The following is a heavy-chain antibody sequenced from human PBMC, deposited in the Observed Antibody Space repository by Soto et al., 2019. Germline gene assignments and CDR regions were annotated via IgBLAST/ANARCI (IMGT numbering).Heavy chain of an antibody. V-gene: IGHV1-69*12. CDR2: IIPIFGTA. J-gene: IGHJ6*02. Sequence: QVQLVQSGAEVKKPGSSVKVSCKASGGTFSTHAISWVRQAPGQGLEWMGGIIPIFGTADYAQKFQGRVTSTAEESTSTAYMELRSLRAEDSAVYYCASREHDVIGGNYSYAMDVWGQGTTVTVSS. CDR1: GGTFSTHA. CDR3: ASREHDVIGGNYSYAMDV. D-gene: IGHD1-26*01.